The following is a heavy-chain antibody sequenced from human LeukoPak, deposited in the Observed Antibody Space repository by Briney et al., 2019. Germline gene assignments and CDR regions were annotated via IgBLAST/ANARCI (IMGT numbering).Heavy chain of an antibody. J-gene: IGHJ6*02. CDR2: INHSGST. CDR1: GGSFSGYY. V-gene: IGHV4-34*01. Sequence: PSETLSLTCAVYGGSFSGYYWSWIRQPPGKGLEWIGEINHSGSTNYNPSLKSRVTISVDTSKNQFSLKLSSVTAADTAVYYCARGITIFGVTSPIYYYYYYGMDAWGQGTTVTVSS. D-gene: IGHD3-3*01. CDR3: ARGITIFGVTSPIYYYYYYGMDA.